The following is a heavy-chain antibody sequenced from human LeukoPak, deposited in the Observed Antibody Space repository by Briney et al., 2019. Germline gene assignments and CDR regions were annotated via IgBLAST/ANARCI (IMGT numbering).Heavy chain of an antibody. CDR2: ISYDGSNK. D-gene: IGHD3-16*02. V-gene: IGHV3-30*03. CDR1: GFTFSSYG. CDR3: ARVMITFGGVIVPDAFDI. Sequence: PGRSLRLSCAASGFTFSSYGMHWVRQAPGKGLEWVAVISYDGSNKYYADSVKGRFTISRDNSKNTLYLQMNSLRAEDTAVYYCARVMITFGGVIVPDAFDIWGQGTMVTVSS. J-gene: IGHJ3*02.